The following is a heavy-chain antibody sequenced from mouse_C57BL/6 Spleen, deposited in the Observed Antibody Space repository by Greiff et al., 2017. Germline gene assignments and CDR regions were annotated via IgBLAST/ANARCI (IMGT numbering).Heavy chain of an antibody. CDR3: AREDYGSSSAWFAY. Sequence: EVQLQQSGPELVKPGASVKISCKASGYSFTDYNMNWVKQSNGKSLEWIGVINPNYGTTSYNQKFKGKATLTVDQSSSTAYMQLNSLTSEDSAVXYCAREDYGSSSAWFAYWGQGTLVIVSA. D-gene: IGHD1-1*01. V-gene: IGHV1-39*01. CDR2: INPNYGTT. CDR1: GYSFTDYN. J-gene: IGHJ3*01.